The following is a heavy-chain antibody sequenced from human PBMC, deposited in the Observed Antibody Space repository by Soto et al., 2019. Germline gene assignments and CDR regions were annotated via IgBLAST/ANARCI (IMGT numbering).Heavy chain of an antibody. CDR2: ISVSGDNT. CDR3: AKDLGSSPPGNF. V-gene: IGHV3-23*01. CDR1: GFRFSSLA. D-gene: IGHD6-6*01. J-gene: IGHJ4*02. Sequence: ELQVSESGGGLVQPGGSLRLSCAASGFRFSSLAMSWVRQSPGRGLEWVSSISVSGDNTYCGDSVKGRFTISRDTSKNVLYLQMNSLRAEDTAVYYCAKDLGSSPPGNFWGQGTLVTVS.